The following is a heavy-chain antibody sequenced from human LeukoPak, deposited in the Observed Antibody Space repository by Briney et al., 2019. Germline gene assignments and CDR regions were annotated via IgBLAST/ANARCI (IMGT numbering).Heavy chain of an antibody. D-gene: IGHD3-22*01. CDR1: GYTFTGNY. V-gene: IGHV1-2*02. CDR2: INPNSGGT. Sequence: SVKVSCKASGYTFTGNYMHWVRQAPGQGLEWMGWINPNSGGTNYAQKFQGRVTMTRDTSIGTAYMELNRLRSDDTAVYYCARGSYDSSDFEYFHHWGQGTLVTVSS. CDR3: ARGSYDSSDFEYFHH. J-gene: IGHJ1*01.